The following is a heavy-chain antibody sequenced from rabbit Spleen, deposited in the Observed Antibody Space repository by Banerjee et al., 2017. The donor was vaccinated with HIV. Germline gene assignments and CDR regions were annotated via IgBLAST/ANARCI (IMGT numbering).Heavy chain of an antibody. Sequence: QLKESGGGLVQPGGSLTLSCKASGFDFSSYYMSWVRQAPGKGLEWIGYIDPVFGTTYYATWVIGRFTISSHNAQNTLYLQLNSLTAADTATYFCVREVYHILGLWGPGTLVTVS. CDR3: VREVYHILGL. CDR1: GFDFSSYY. J-gene: IGHJ4*01. D-gene: IGHD1-1*01. V-gene: IGHV1S7*01. CDR2: IDPVFGTT.